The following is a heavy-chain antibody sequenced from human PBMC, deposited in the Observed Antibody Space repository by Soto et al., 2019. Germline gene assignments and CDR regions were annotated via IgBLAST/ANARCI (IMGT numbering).Heavy chain of an antibody. CDR1: GFTFSSYS. CDR3: AREPGSNYYGMDV. Sequence: PGGSLRLSCAASGFTFSSYSMNWVRQAPGKGLEWVSSISSSSSYIYYADSVKGRFTISRDNAKNSLYLQMNSLRAEDTAVYYCAREPGSNYYGMDVWGQGTTVTVSS. J-gene: IGHJ6*02. CDR2: ISSSSSYI. V-gene: IGHV3-21*01. D-gene: IGHD6-25*01.